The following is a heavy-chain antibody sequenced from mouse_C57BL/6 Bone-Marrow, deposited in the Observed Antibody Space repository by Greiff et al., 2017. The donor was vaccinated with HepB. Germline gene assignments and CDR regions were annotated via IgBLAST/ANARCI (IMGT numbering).Heavy chain of an antibody. Sequence: EVKLMESGPGLVKPSQSLSLTCSVTGYSITSGYYWNWIRQFPGNKLEWMGYISYDGSNNYNPSLKNRISITRDTSKNQLFLKLNSVTTADTATYYCAREEGLTGTDFDYWGQGTTLTVSS. CDR3: AREEGLTGTDFDY. D-gene: IGHD4-1*01. V-gene: IGHV3-6*01. CDR2: ISYDGSN. J-gene: IGHJ2*01. CDR1: GYSITSGYY.